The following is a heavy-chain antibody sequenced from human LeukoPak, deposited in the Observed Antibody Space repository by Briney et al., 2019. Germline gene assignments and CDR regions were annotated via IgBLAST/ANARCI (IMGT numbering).Heavy chain of an antibody. CDR3: ARHRRLGATSPSRLDY. Sequence: SETLSLTCAVYGGSFSGYYWSWIRQPPGKGLEWIGEINHSGSTNYNPSLKSRVTISVDTSKNLFSLKLSSVTAADTAVYYCARHRRLGATSPSRLDYWGQGTLVTVSS. V-gene: IGHV4-34*01. D-gene: IGHD1-26*01. J-gene: IGHJ4*02. CDR2: INHSGST. CDR1: GGSFSGYY.